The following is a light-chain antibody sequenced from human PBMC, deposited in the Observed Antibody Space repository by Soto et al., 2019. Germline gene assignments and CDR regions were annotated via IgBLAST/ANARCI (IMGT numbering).Light chain of an antibody. V-gene: IGLV2-14*01. CDR1: SSDVGGYNY. J-gene: IGLJ1*01. CDR2: DVS. Sequence: QSVLTQPASVSGSPGQPITISCTGTSSDVGGYNYVSWYQQHPGKAPKLMIYDVSNRPSGVSNRFSGSKSGNTASLTISGLQAVDEADYYCSSYTSSTTLHYVFGTGPKVTVL. CDR3: SSYTSSTTLHYV.